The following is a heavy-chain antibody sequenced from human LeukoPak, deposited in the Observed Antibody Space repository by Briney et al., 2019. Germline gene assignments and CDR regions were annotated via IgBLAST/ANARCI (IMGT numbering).Heavy chain of an antibody. Sequence: SETLSLTCTVSGGSISSYYWSWIRQPPGKGLEWIGYIYYSGSTNYNPSLKSRVTISVDTSKNQFSLKLSSVTAADTAVYYCASYLRLSSPTSDAFDIWGQGTMVTVSS. D-gene: IGHD6-13*01. CDR2: IYYSGST. J-gene: IGHJ3*02. CDR3: ASYLRLSSPTSDAFDI. CDR1: GGSISSYY. V-gene: IGHV4-59*12.